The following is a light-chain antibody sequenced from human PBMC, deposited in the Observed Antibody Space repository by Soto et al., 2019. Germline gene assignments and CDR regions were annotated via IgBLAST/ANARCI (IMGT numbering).Light chain of an antibody. CDR1: QDVSRY. CDR2: DAS. J-gene: IGKJ3*01. CDR3: QQRSNWL. V-gene: IGKV3D-11*01. Sequence: EIVMTQSPATLSVSPGGRATLSCRASQDVSRYLAWYQQKPGQSPRLLIYDASNRATGVPARFSGSGPGTDFTLTISSLEPEDFAVYYCQQRSNWLFGPGTKVDIK.